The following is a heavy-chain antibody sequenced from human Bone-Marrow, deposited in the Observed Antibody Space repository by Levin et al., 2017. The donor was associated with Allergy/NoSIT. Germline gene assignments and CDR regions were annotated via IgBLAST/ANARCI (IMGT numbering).Heavy chain of an antibody. Sequence: SQTLSLTCAVYGGSFRGYYWSWLRQPPGKGLEWIGEINHSGSTNYNPSLKSRVTISVDTSKNQFSLKLSSVTAADTAVYYCARGRGGAGLETYFDYWGQGTLVTVSS. J-gene: IGHJ4*02. CDR1: GGSFRGYY. CDR2: INHSGST. V-gene: IGHV4-34*01. CDR3: ARGRGGAGLETYFDY. D-gene: IGHD3-16*01.